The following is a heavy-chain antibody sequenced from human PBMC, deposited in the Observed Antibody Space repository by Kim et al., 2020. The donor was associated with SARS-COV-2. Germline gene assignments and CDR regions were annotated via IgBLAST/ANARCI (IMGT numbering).Heavy chain of an antibody. D-gene: IGHD1-26*01. CDR3: ARGSGSYKGAFDI. J-gene: IGHJ3*02. Sequence: YSTYMKTRLTISKDTSKNPVVLTMTNMDPVDTATYYCARGSGSYKGAFDIWGQGTMVTVSS. V-gene: IGHV2-70*01.